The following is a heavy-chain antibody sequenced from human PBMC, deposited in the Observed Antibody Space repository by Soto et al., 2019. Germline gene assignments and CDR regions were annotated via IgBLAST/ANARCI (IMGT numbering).Heavy chain of an antibody. D-gene: IGHD6-13*01. V-gene: IGHV4-59*01. Sequence: TLSLTCTVSGGSISSYYWSWIRQPPGKGLEWIGYIYYSGSTNYNPSLKSRVTISVDTSKNQFSLKLSSVTAADTAVYYCARSIAAAGTRPRTNYYYYGMDGWGQGTTVTVSS. CDR1: GGSISSYY. J-gene: IGHJ6*02. CDR3: ARSIAAAGTRPRTNYYYYGMDG. CDR2: IYYSGST.